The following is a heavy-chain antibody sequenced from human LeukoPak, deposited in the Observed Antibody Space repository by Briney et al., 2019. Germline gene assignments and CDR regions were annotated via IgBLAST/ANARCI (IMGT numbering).Heavy chain of an antibody. V-gene: IGHV5-51*01. J-gene: IGHJ5*02. CDR1: GYSFTSYW. D-gene: IGHD3-10*01. CDR2: IYPGDSDT. CDR3: ARRGPYGSGSYTSTGWFDP. Sequence: GESLKISGKGSGYSFTSYWIGWVRQMPGKGLEWMGIIYPGDSDTRYSPSFQGQVTISADKSISTAYLQWSSLKASDTAMYYCARRGPYGSGSYTSTGWFDPWGQGTLVTVSS.